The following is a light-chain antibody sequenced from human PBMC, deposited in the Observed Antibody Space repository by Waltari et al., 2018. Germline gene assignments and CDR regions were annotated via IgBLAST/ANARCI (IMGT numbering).Light chain of an antibody. CDR3: CSYADSRGV. CDR1: TSDICAYNY. Sequence: QSALTQPASVSGSPGPSITISCTGTTSDICAYNYVSWYQLHPGKVPKLIIYDVTKRPSGVSQRFSGSKSGNTASLTISGLQAEDEADYYCCSYADSRGVFGGGTTLTVL. J-gene: IGLJ2*01. V-gene: IGLV2-23*02. CDR2: DVT.